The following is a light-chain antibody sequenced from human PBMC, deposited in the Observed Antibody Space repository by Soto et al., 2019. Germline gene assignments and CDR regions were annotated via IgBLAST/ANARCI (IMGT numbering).Light chain of an antibody. CDR1: QSVSIY. V-gene: IGKV3-11*01. Sequence: EIVFTQSPATLSLSPCERATLSCRASQSVSIYLAWYQQKPGQAPRLLIYDASDRATGIPARFSGSGSGTDFTLTISSLEPEDFAVYYCQQRSNWPATFGQGTKVDIK. CDR2: DAS. J-gene: IGKJ1*01. CDR3: QQRSNWPAT.